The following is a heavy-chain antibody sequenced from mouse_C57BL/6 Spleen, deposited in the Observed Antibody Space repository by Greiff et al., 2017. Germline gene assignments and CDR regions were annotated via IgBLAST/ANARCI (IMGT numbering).Heavy chain of an antibody. Sequence: QVQLQQPGAELVRPGSSVKLSCKASGYTFTSYWMDWVQQRPGQGLEWIGNIYPSDSETHYNQKFKDKATFTVDKSSSTAYMQLSSLTSEDSEDYSCERTSSGYGGFFDYWGQGTTLTVSS. CDR2: IYPSDSET. CDR1: GYTFTSYW. J-gene: IGHJ2*01. D-gene: IGHD2-2*01. CDR3: ERTSSGYGGFFDY. V-gene: IGHV1-61*01.